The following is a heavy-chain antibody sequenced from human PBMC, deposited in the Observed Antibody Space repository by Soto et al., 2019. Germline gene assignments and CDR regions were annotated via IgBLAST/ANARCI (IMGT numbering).Heavy chain of an antibody. D-gene: IGHD1-26*01. CDR1: GLRFGDYA. J-gene: IGHJ5*02. Sequence: QGQLVESGGGMVQPGRSLRLSCVGSGLRFGDYAMHWVRQAPGEGLEWLALISYDGQKIYYADSVKGRFTISRDNSKNTLYLQMNSLRGDDTALFYCAKDPSGRGAIDQWGQGTLVIVSS. CDR2: ISYDGQKI. V-gene: IGHV3-30*18. CDR3: AKDPSGRGAIDQ.